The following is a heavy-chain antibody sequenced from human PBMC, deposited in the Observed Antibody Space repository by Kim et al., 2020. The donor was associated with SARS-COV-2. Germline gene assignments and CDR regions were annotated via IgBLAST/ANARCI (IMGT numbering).Heavy chain of an antibody. V-gene: IGHV3-30*03. D-gene: IGHD5-12*01. CDR3: ASELGREWLRFFYYYYYMDV. CDR1: GFTFSSYG. Sequence: GGSLRLSCAASGFTFSSYGMHWVRQAPGKGLEWVAVISYDGSNKYYADSVKGRFTISRDNSKNTLYLQMNSLRAEDTAVYYCASELGREWLRFFYYYYYMDVWGKGTTVTVSS. J-gene: IGHJ6*03. CDR2: ISYDGSNK.